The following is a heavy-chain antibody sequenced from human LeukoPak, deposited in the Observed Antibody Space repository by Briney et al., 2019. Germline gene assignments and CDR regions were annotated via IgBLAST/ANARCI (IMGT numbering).Heavy chain of an antibody. CDR1: GFTFSSFA. CDR2: ISASGNST. J-gene: IGHJ4*02. D-gene: IGHD1-7*01. CDR3: AKDYTITITGTTGAFDY. Sequence: GGSLRLSCAASGFTFSSFAMTWVRQAPGAGLEWVSAISASGNSTYYADSVTGRFTISRDNSKNTLYLQMNSLRAEDTAVYYCAKDYTITITGTTGAFDYWGQGTLVTVSS. V-gene: IGHV3-23*01.